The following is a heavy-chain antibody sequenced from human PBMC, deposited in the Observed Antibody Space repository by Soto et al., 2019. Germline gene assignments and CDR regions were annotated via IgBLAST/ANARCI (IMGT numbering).Heavy chain of an antibody. Sequence: SETLSLTCTGSGGSISSYYWGWIRQPPGKGLEWVGYIYYSGSINYNPSLKSRVTISVETSQNQFSLTLNSVTAADKARYYCARGGASPYSNLGLDSWGAGTL. J-gene: IGHJ4*02. CDR2: IYYSGSI. CDR3: ARGGASPYSNLGLDS. CDR1: GGSISSYY. D-gene: IGHD2-21*01. V-gene: IGHV4-59*01.